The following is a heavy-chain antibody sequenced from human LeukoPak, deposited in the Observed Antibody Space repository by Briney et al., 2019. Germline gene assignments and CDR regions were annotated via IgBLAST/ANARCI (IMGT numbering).Heavy chain of an antibody. CDR2: IYYSGST. D-gene: IGHD1-26*01. CDR1: GGSISSGGYY. J-gene: IGHJ3*02. Sequence: SETLSLNCTVSGGSISSGGYYWSWIRQHPGKGLEWIGYIYYSGSTYYNPSLKSRVTISVDTSKNQFSLKLSSVTAADTAVYYCARDRENDAFDIWGQGTMVTVSS. CDR3: ARDRENDAFDI. V-gene: IGHV4-31*03.